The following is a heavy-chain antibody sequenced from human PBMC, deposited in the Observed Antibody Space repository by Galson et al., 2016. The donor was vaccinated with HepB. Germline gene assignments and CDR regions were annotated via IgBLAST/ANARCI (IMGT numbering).Heavy chain of an antibody. CDR2: IYYSGAT. J-gene: IGHJ4*02. CDR3: ARSELGIFDY. D-gene: IGHD7-27*01. V-gene: IGHV4-31*03. CDR1: GASISSGGYY. Sequence: TLSLTCTVSGASISSGGYYWSWIRQHPGKGLEWIGYIYYSGATYNNPSLKSRVSISVDTSNNQFSLRLSSVTAADTAVYYCARSELGIFDYWGQGTLVTVSS.